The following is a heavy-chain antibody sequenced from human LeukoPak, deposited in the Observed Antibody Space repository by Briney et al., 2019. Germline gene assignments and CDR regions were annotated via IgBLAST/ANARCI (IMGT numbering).Heavy chain of an antibody. D-gene: IGHD6-13*01. CDR2: IIPIFGTA. CDR3: AKGEWVTVAGYYYYYVMDV. J-gene: IGHJ6*02. V-gene: IGHV1-69*01. Sequence: ASVKVSCKASGGTFISYAISWVRQAPGQGLEWKGGIIPIFGTANYAQKFQGRVTITADESTSTAYMELSSLRSDDTAMYYCAKGEWVTVAGYYYYYVMDVWGQGTTVTVSS. CDR1: GGTFISYA.